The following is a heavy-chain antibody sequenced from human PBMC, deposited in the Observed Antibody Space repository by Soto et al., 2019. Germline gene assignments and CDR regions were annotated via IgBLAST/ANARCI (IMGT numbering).Heavy chain of an antibody. CDR1: GGTFSSYA. D-gene: IGHD2-2*02. J-gene: IGHJ4*02. CDR3: ASGGNIVLVPAAIPGTSSYFDY. V-gene: IGHV1-69*13. Sequence: GASVKVSCKASGGTFSSYAISWVRQAPGQGLEWMGGIIPIFGTANYAQKFQGRVTITADESTSTAYTELSSLRSEDTAVYYCASGGNIVLVPAAIPGTSSYFDYWGQGTLVTVSS. CDR2: IIPIFGTA.